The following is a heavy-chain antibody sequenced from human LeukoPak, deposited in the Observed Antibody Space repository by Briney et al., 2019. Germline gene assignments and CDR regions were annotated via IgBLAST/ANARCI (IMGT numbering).Heavy chain of an antibody. D-gene: IGHD2-2*01. Sequence: GEALKMSCKGSGYSFTRYWSGWVRQMPGKGLEWMGIIYPGDSDTRYSPSFQGQVTISADKSISTAYLQWSSLKASDTAMYYCARTAPNCSSTSCYLGYYYYMDVWGKGTTVTVSS. CDR3: ARTAPNCSSTSCYLGYYYYMDV. CDR1: GYSFTRYW. J-gene: IGHJ6*03. CDR2: IYPGDSDT. V-gene: IGHV5-51*01.